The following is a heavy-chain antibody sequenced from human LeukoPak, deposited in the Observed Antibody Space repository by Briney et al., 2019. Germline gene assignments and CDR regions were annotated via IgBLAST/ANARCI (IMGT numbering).Heavy chain of an antibody. J-gene: IGHJ4*02. D-gene: IGHD3-9*01. CDR1: GFTFSSYG. CDR3: AKDEVLRYFDWSRLSY. V-gene: IGHV3-30*18. Sequence: GGSLRLSCAASGFTFSSYGMHWVRQAPGKGLEWVAVISYDGSNKYYADSEKGRFTISRDNSKNTLYLQMNSLRAEDTAVYYCAKDEVLRYFDWSRLSYWGQGTLVTVSS. CDR2: ISYDGSNK.